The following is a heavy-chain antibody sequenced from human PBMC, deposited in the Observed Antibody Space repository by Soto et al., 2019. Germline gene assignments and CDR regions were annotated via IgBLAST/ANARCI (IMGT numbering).Heavy chain of an antibody. CDR1: GFTFSNYG. CDR2: ISGSGVIT. D-gene: IGHD2-15*01. CDR3: ARAYGGNCFDY. V-gene: IGHV3-23*01. Sequence: GGSLRLSCAASGFTFSNYGMNWVRQAPGKGLEWVSSISGSGVITYYADSVKGRFTISRDNSKNTLFVQMNSLRAEDTAVYYCARAYGGNCFDYWGQGTLVTVSS. J-gene: IGHJ4*02.